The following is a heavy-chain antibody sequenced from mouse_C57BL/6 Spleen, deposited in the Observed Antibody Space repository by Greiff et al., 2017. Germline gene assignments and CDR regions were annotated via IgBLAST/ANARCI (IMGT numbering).Heavy chain of an antibody. V-gene: IGHV1-9*01. CDR3: ATSDGYYGWYFDG. Sequence: VQLQESGAELMQPGASVKLSCKATGYTFTGYWIEWVKLRPGHGLEWIGEILPGCGSINYNEKFKGKVTFTADTSSNTAYMQLSSLTTEDSAIYYCATSDGYYGWYFDGWGTGTTVTVST. CDR1: GYTFTGYW. J-gene: IGHJ1*03. CDR2: ILPGCGSI. D-gene: IGHD2-3*01.